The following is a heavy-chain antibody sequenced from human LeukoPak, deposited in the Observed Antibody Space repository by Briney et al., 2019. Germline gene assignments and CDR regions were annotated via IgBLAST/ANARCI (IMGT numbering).Heavy chain of an antibody. CDR3: AKGTVDIDY. V-gene: IGHV3-33*06. CDR1: GFTFSSYG. J-gene: IGHJ4*02. D-gene: IGHD5-12*01. Sequence: GGSLRLSCAASGFTFSSYGMHWVRQSPGKGLEWVAVIWYDGSNKYYADSVMGRFTITRDNSKIKLYLQMNSLRAEDTAVYYCAKGTVDIDYWGQGTLVTVSS. CDR2: IWYDGSNK.